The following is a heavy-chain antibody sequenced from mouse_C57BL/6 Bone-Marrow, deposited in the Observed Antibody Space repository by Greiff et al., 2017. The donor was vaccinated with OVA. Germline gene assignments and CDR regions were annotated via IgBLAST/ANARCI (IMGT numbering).Heavy chain of an antibody. CDR2: ISYAGRN. D-gene: IGHD3-2*02. J-gene: IGHJ3*01. Sequence: EVHLVESGPGLVKPSQSLSLTCSVTGYSITSGYYWNWIRQFPGNKLEWMGYISYAGRNPYNPSLQNRISITRDTSKNQFFLKLNSVTTEDTAAYYCARAGNSSGYPAWFAYWGQGTLVTVSA. CDR1: GYSITSGYY. V-gene: IGHV3-6*01. CDR3: ARAGNSSGYPAWFAY.